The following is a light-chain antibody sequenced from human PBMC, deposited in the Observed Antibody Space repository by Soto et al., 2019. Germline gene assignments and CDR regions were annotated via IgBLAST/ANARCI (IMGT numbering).Light chain of an antibody. J-gene: IGLJ2*01. CDR1: SSDVGGYTY. CDR2: EVT. CDR3: SSYAGNNNVV. V-gene: IGLV2-8*01. Sequence: QSALTQPPSASGSPGQSVTISCTGTSSDVGGYTYVSWYQQHPGKAPKLIIYEVTKRPSGVPDRFSGSKSGSTASLTVSGFQAEDEADYYCSSYAGNNNVVFGGGTKLTVL.